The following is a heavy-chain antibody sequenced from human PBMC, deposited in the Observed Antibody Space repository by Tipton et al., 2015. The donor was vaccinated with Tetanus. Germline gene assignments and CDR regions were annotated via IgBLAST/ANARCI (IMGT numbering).Heavy chain of an antibody. V-gene: IGHV4-4*07. CDR1: GGSTHSFY. J-gene: IGHJ3*02. CDR2: IYSGGSS. Sequence: TLSLTCTVSGGSTHSFYWTWIRQSAGKGLEWIGRIYSGGSSNYNPSLKSRVTMCMDTSKNQFSLKLNSVTVADTAVYFCARVLRYATRGGWDDAFDNWGQRTMVTISS. CDR3: ARVLRYATRGGWDDAFDN. D-gene: IGHD2-8*02.